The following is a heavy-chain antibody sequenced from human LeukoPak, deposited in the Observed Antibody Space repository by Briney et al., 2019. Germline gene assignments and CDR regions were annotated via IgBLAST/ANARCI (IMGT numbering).Heavy chain of an antibody. CDR2: ISGSGGST. CDR3: AKAPDYGGNYHDAFDI. Sequence: GGSLRLSCAASGFTFNSYAMYWVRQAPGKGLEWVSAISGSGGSTYYADSVKGRFTISRDNSKNTLYLQMNSLRAEDTAVYYCAKAPDYGGNYHDAFDIWGQGTMVTVSS. CDR1: GFTFNSYA. V-gene: IGHV3-23*01. J-gene: IGHJ3*02. D-gene: IGHD4-23*01.